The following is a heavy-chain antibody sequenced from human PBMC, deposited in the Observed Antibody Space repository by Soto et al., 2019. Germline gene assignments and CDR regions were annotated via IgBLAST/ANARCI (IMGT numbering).Heavy chain of an antibody. CDR1: GASVSSGNYY. D-gene: IGHD6-13*01. Sequence: SETLSLTCTVSGASVSSGNYYWSWIRQPPGKGLEWIGYIYYSGSTNYNPSLKSRVTISVDTSKNQFSLKLSSVTAADTAVYYCAVSIAAAGPNWFDPWGQGTLVTVSS. V-gene: IGHV4-61*01. CDR3: AVSIAAAGPNWFDP. CDR2: IYYSGST. J-gene: IGHJ5*02.